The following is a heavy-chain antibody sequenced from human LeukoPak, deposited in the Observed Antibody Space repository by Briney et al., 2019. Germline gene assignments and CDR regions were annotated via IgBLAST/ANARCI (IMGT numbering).Heavy chain of an antibody. CDR1: GFTFSSYS. J-gene: IGHJ6*03. Sequence: GGSLRLSCAASGFTFSSYSMNWVRHAPGKGLEWVSSISSSSSYIYYADSVKGRFTISRDNAKNSLYLQMNSLRAEDTAVYYCARVTLSDREDDHYMDVWGKGTTVTVSS. CDR2: ISSSSSYI. D-gene: IGHD3-10*02. V-gene: IGHV3-21*01. CDR3: ARVTLSDREDDHYMDV.